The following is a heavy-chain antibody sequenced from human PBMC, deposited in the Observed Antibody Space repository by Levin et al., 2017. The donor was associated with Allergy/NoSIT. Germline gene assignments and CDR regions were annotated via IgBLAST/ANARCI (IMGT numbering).Heavy chain of an antibody. V-gene: IGHV3-20*01. D-gene: IGHD2/OR15-2a*01. CDR3: ARHRFTMNIHDGFDI. J-gene: IGHJ3*02. CDR2: INWNGGST. CDR1: GFTFDDYG. Sequence: GESLKISCAASGFTFDDYGMSWVRQAPGKGLEWVSGINWNGGSTGYADSVKGRLTISRDNAKNSLYLRMNSLRAEDTALYHCARHRFTMNIHDGFDIWGQGTMVIVSS.